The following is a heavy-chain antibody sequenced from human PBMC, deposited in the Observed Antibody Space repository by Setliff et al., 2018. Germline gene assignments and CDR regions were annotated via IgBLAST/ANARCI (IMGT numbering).Heavy chain of an antibody. V-gene: IGHV4-38-2*02. J-gene: IGHJ3*02. D-gene: IGHD1-26*01. Sequence: NPSETLSLPCHVSGYSISSGYYWGWTRRPPGKGLEWMGSIYHSGSTYNTPSFTSRVTISVDTSKNQFTLRLSSVTAADTAVYYCAREEDGSGSYSVVDAFDIWGQGTMVTVSS. CDR3: AREEDGSGSYSVVDAFDI. CDR2: IYHSGST. CDR1: GYSISSGYY.